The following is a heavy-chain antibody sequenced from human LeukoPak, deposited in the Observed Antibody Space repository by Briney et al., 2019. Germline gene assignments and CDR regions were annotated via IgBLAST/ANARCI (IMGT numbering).Heavy chain of an antibody. J-gene: IGHJ4*02. Sequence: GGSLRLSCAASGFTFSSYAMSWVRQAPGKGLDWVSAISGSGGSTYYADSVKGRFTISRDNSKNTLYLQMNSLRAEEPAVHYFAKDFPTYCSSTSCYSIDYWGQGTLVTVSS. CDR3: AKDFPTYCSSTSCYSIDY. D-gene: IGHD2-2*01. CDR1: GFTFSSYA. CDR2: ISGSGGST. V-gene: IGHV3-23*01.